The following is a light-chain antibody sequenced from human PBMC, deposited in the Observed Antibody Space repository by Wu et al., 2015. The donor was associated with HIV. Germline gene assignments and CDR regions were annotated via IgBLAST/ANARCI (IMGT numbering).Light chain of an antibody. CDR2: AAS. CDR1: QDISTY. V-gene: IGKV1-9*01. Sequence: DIQLTQSPSFLSASVGDRVTITCRTSQDISTYLAWYEQRPGKAPKLLIYAASTLQSGVPLRFSGSGSGTEFTLTVSSLQPEDFATYYCQQLHSYPFTFGPGTKVDIK. J-gene: IGKJ3*01. CDR3: QQLHSYPFT.